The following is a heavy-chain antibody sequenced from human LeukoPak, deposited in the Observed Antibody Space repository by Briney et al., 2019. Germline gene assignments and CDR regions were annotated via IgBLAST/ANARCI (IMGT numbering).Heavy chain of an antibody. V-gene: IGHV1-69*05. CDR1: GGTFSMHG. J-gene: IGHJ6*03. D-gene: IGHD1-26*01. Sequence: SVKVSCKASGGTFSMHGISWVRQAPGQGPEWMGRIIPIFGTVNYSQKFQGRVTITTDESTSTAYMELSSLRSEDTAVYYCARDFLNSGSYSVDYYMDVWGKGTTVTVSS. CDR2: IIPIFGTV. CDR3: ARDFLNSGSYSVDYYMDV.